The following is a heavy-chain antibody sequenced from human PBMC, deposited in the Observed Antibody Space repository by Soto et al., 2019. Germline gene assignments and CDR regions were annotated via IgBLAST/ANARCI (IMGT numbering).Heavy chain of an antibody. CDR3: ARYCSGGSCEHGYYYGMDV. V-gene: IGHV1-8*01. CDR2: MNPNSGNT. CDR1: GYTFTSYD. Sequence: GASVKVSCKASGYTFTSYDTNWVRQATGQGLEWMGWMNPNSGNTGYAQKFQGRVTMTRNTSISTAYMELSSLRSEDTAVYYCARYCSGGSCEHGYYYGMDVWGQGTTVTVSS. J-gene: IGHJ6*02. D-gene: IGHD2-15*01.